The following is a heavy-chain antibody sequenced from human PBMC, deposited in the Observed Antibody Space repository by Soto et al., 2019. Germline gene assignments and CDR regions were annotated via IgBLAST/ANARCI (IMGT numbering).Heavy chain of an antibody. J-gene: IGHJ4*02. CDR3: ARQHCSGGSCYPADY. Sequence: QLQLQESGPGLVKPSETLSLTCTVSGGSISSSSYYWGWIRQPPGKGLEWIGSIYYSGSTYYNPSLKSRFTISVDTSKNQFSLKLSSVTAADTAVYYCARQHCSGGSCYPADYWGQGTLVTVSS. CDR1: GGSISSSSYY. CDR2: IYYSGST. V-gene: IGHV4-39*01. D-gene: IGHD2-15*01.